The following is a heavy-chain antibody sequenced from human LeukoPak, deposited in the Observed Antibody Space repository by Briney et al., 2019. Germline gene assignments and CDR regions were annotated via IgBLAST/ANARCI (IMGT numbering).Heavy chain of an antibody. J-gene: IGHJ5*02. CDR2: ISSSGSTI. CDR1: GFTFSSYE. V-gene: IGHV3-48*03. D-gene: IGHD3-22*01. Sequence: GGSLRLSCAASGFTFSSYEMNWVRQAPGKGLEWGSYISSSGSTIYYADSVKGRFTISRDNAKNSLYLQMNSLRAEDTAVYYWARVLSYYDSSGYYKWFDPWGQGTLVTVSS. CDR3: ARVLSYYDSSGYYKWFDP.